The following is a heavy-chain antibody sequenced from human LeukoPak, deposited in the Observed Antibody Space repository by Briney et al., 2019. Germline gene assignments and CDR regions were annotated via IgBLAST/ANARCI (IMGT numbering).Heavy chain of an antibody. D-gene: IGHD2-2*01. CDR2: IRYDGSNK. CDR3: AKDRRYCSSTSCPLDY. V-gene: IGHV3-30*02. CDR1: GFTFSSYA. Sequence: PGGSLRLSCAASGFTFSSYAMSWVRQAPGKGLEWVAFIRYDGSNKYYADSVKGRFTISRDNSKNTLYLQMNSLRAEDTAVYYCAKDRRYCSSTSCPLDYWGQGTLVTVSS. J-gene: IGHJ4*02.